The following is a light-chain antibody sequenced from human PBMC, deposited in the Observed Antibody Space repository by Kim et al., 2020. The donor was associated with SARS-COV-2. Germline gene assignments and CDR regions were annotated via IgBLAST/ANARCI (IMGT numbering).Light chain of an antibody. V-gene: IGKV3-20*01. CDR2: NAS. Sequence: SPGERAPLSCRASQSVRSNYLAWYQQKPGQAPRLLIYNASYRATGIPDRFSGSGSGTDFTLTISRLEPEDFAVYYCQQYVSSPRTFGQGTKVEIK. CDR3: QQYVSSPRT. CDR1: QSVRSNY. J-gene: IGKJ1*01.